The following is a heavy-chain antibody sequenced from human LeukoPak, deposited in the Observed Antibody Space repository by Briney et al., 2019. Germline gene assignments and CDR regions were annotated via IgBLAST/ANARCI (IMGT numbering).Heavy chain of an antibody. Sequence: GGSLRLSCAASGFTFSSYAMSWVRQAPGKGLEWVSGISGSGGSTYYADSVKGRFTISRDNPKKTLYLQMSSLRAGDAAVYYCAKAGSGWYYSFDSWGQGTLVTVSS. V-gene: IGHV3-23*01. J-gene: IGHJ4*02. D-gene: IGHD6-19*01. CDR3: AKAGSGWYYSFDS. CDR1: GFTFSSYA. CDR2: ISGSGGST.